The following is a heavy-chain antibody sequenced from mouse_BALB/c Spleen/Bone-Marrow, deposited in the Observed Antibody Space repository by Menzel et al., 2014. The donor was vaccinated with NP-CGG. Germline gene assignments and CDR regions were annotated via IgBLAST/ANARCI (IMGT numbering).Heavy chain of an antibody. CDR3: ASRDSSGYVPDY. CDR1: GYTFTSYW. Sequence: QVQLKESGAELVKPGASVKLSCKTSGYTFTSYWIQWVKQRPGQGLGWIGEIFPGTGTTYYNEKFKGKATLTIDTSSSPAYMQLSSLTSEDSAVYFCASRDSSGYVPDYWGQGTTLTVSS. D-gene: IGHD3-2*01. CDR2: IFPGTGTT. V-gene: IGHV1S132*01. J-gene: IGHJ2*01.